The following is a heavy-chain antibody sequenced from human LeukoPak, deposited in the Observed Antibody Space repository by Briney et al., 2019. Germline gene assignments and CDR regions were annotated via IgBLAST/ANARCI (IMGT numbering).Heavy chain of an antibody. CDR3: ANTYSSSWYDY. V-gene: IGHV3-30-3*01. CDR2: ISYDGSNK. Sequence: GGSLSLSCAASGFTFSSYAMHWVRQAPGKGLEWVAVISYDGSNKYYADSVKGRFTISRDNSKNTLYLQMNSLRAEDTAVYYCANTYSSSWYDYWGQGTLVTVSS. J-gene: IGHJ4*02. CDR1: GFTFSSYA. D-gene: IGHD6-13*01.